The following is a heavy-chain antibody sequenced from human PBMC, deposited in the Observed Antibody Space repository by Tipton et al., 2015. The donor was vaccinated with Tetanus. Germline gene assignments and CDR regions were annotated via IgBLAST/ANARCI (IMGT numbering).Heavy chain of an antibody. D-gene: IGHD5-24*01. CDR2: ISNGNP. CDR1: RGPISSYY. Sequence: GLVKPSETLSLTCTVSRGPISSYYWSWIRQPAGKGLEWIGHISNGNPDYTPSLKNRVTLSVDTSKNEFSLTLRSVTAADTGIYYCARGITDGYNRRLDYWGQGTLVAVSS. CDR3: ARGITDGYNRRLDY. J-gene: IGHJ4*02. V-gene: IGHV4-4*07.